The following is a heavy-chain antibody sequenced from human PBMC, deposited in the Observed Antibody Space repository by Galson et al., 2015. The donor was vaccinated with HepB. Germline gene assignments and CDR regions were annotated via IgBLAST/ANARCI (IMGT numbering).Heavy chain of an antibody. J-gene: IGHJ2*01. D-gene: IGHD3-22*01. V-gene: IGHV3-11*03. CDR1: GFTFSDYY. CDR3: ASSDSSGSTDWYFDL. Sequence: SLRLSCAASGFTFSDYYMSWIRQAPGKGLEWVSYISSSSSYTNYADSVKGRFTISRDNAKNSLYLQMNSLRAEDTAVYYCASSDSSGSTDWYFDLWGRGTLVTVSS. CDR2: ISSSSSYT.